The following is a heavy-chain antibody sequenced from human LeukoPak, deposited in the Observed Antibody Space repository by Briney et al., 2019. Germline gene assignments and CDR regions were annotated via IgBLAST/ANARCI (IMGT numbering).Heavy chain of an antibody. Sequence: GGSLRLSCAASGFTFSSYTMNWVRQAPGKGLEWVSYISSSGSTIYYADSVKGRFTISRDNAKNSLYLQMNSLRAEDTAVYYCARTAYCGGDCYSNWYFDLWGRGTLVTVSS. CDR2: ISSSGSTI. CDR1: GFTFSSYT. J-gene: IGHJ2*01. V-gene: IGHV3-48*04. D-gene: IGHD2-21*02. CDR3: ARTAYCGGDCYSNWYFDL.